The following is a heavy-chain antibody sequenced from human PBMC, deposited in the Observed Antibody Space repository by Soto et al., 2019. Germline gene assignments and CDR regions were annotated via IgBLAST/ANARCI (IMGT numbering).Heavy chain of an antibody. V-gene: IGHV4-34*01. CDR1: GGSFSGYY. J-gene: IGHJ4*02. CDR2: INHSGST. D-gene: IGHD3-10*01. Sequence: QVQLQQRGAGLLKPSETLSLTCAVYGGSFSGYYWSWIRQPPGKGLEWIGEINHSGSTNYNPSLKSRVTISVDTSKNQFSLKLSSVTAADTAVYYCAREGGSGSYHYYWGQGTLVTVSS. CDR3: AREGGSGSYHYY.